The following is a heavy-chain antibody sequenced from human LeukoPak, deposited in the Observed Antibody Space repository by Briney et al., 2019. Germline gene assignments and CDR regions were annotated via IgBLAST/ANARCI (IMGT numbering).Heavy chain of an antibody. D-gene: IGHD3-10*01. J-gene: IGHJ4*02. CDR1: RYNLTRSY. CDR3: ATDLSSGSYYQDYYFDY. Sequence: AVRCACPFFRYNLTRSYMHRAPRAPRPALQVVKGSNPNSVGPTYAQKFQGRVTMTRDTSISTAYMELSRLRSDDTAVYYCATDLSSGSYYQDYYFDYWGQGTLVTVSS. V-gene: IGHV1-2*02. CDR2: SNPNSVGP.